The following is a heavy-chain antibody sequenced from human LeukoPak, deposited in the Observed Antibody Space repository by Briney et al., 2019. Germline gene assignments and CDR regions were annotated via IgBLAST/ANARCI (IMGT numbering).Heavy chain of an antibody. J-gene: IGHJ3*02. CDR3: ARSYCSSTSCQTYDAFDI. CDR1: GGSISSYY. Sequence: SETLSLTCTVPGGSISSYYWSWIRQPPGKGLEWIGYIYYSGSTNYNPSLKSRVTISVDTSKDQFSLKLSSVTAADTAVYYCARSYCSSTSCQTYDAFDIWGQGTMVTVSS. V-gene: IGHV4-59*01. D-gene: IGHD2-2*01. CDR2: IYYSGST.